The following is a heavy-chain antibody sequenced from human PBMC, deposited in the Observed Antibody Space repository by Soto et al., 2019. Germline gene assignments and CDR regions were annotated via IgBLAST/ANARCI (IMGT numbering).Heavy chain of an antibody. Sequence: ASVKVSCKASGYTFTSYGISWVRQAPGQGLEWMGWISAYNGNTNYAQKLQGRVTMTADTSTSTAYMELRSLRSDDTAVYYCASRAYDSSGHYYYGMDVWGQGTTVTVSS. CDR2: ISAYNGNT. V-gene: IGHV1-18*01. CDR3: ASRAYDSSGHYYYGMDV. CDR1: GYTFTSYG. J-gene: IGHJ6*02. D-gene: IGHD3-22*01.